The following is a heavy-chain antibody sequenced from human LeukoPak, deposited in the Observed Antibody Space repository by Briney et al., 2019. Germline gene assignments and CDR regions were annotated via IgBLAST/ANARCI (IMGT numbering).Heavy chain of an antibody. CDR2: ISYDGSKK. CDR3: ARDPMADFDY. CDR1: GFTFSSYG. J-gene: IGHJ4*02. V-gene: IGHV3-30*03. Sequence: GGSLRLSCAASGFTFSSYGMHWVRQAPGKGLEWVAVISYDGSKKYYADSVKGRFTISGDNSKNTLFLQMNSLRTEDTAVYYCARDPMADFDYWGQGALVTVSS. D-gene: IGHD2-8*01.